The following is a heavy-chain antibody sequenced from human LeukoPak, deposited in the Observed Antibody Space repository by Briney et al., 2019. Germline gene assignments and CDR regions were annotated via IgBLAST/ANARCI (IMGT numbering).Heavy chain of an antibody. CDR1: GGSFSGYY. CDR2: INHSGST. CDR3: ARGCVFDY. Sequence: SETLSLTCAVYGGSFSGYYWSWIRQPPGKGLEWIGEINHSGSTNYNPSLKSRVTISVDTSKNQFSLKLSSVTAADTAVYYCARGCVFDYWGQGTLVTASS. J-gene: IGHJ4*02. V-gene: IGHV4-34*01.